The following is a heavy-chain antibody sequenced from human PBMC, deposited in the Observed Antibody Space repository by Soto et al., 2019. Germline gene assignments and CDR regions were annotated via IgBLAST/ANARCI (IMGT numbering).Heavy chain of an antibody. J-gene: IGHJ5*02. CDR2: ISSSSSTI. V-gene: IGHV3-48*01. D-gene: IGHD3-3*01. CDR1: GFTFSSYS. Sequence: EVQLVESGGGLVHPGGSLRLYCAASGFTFSSYSMNWVRQAPGKGLEWVSYISSSSSTIYYADSVKGRFTISRDNDKNSLYLQMNSLRAEDTAVYYCAREAYDVNWFDPWGQGTLVTVSS. CDR3: AREAYDVNWFDP.